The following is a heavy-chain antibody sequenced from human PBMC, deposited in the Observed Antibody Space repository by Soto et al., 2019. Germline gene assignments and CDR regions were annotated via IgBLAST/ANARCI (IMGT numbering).Heavy chain of an antibody. CDR1: GFSLNTRDVG. D-gene: IGHD2-2*01. V-gene: IGHV2-5*02. CDR3: AHCRGGVASF. CDR2: VYWDDDK. J-gene: IGHJ4*02. Sequence: QITLNESGPALVKPTQTLTLTCTFSGFSLNTRDVGVGWIRQPPGKALEWLGVVYWDDDKTYSPSLKSRLTLTKDTPNTPVGLRMTKMAHVDTATFYCAHCRGGVASFWGQGTLVTVSS.